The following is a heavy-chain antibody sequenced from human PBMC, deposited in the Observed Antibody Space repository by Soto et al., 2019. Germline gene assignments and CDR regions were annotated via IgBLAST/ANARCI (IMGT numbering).Heavy chain of an antibody. CDR1: GFTFSNFA. D-gene: IGHD1-7*01. Sequence: EVQLLESGGGLVQPGKSLRVSCVASGFTFSNFAMTWVRQAPGKGLEWVSGITSSGGSTYYGDSVKGRFTISRDNSKNTLYLQMDSLRAEDTAVYYCAKATGTSDNWLDPWGQGTLVTVSS. J-gene: IGHJ5*02. CDR3: AKATGTSDNWLDP. V-gene: IGHV3-23*01. CDR2: ITSSGGST.